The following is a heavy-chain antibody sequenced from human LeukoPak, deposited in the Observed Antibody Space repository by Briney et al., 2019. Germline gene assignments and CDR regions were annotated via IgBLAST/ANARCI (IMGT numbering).Heavy chain of an antibody. CDR3: ARVPDYYYDSSGYYPPAGWFDP. J-gene: IGHJ5*02. V-gene: IGHV3-74*01. CDR1: GFTFSSYW. Sequence: GGPLRLSCAASGFTFSSYWMHWVRQAPGKGLVWVSRINSDGSSTSYADSVKGRFTISRDNAKNTLYLQMNSLRAKDTAVYYCARVPDYYYDSSGYYPPAGWFDPWGQGTLVTVSS. CDR2: INSDGSST. D-gene: IGHD3-22*01.